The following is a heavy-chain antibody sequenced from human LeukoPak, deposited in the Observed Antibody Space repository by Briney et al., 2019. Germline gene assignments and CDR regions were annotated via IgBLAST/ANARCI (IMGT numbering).Heavy chain of an antibody. CDR3: ARQFYYYDSSGYEY. D-gene: IGHD3-22*01. CDR2: INHSGST. J-gene: IGHJ4*02. Sequence: SETLPLTCAVYGGSFSGYYWSWIRQPPGKGLEWIGEINHSGSTNYNPSLKSRVTISVDTSKNQFSLKLSSVTAADTAVYYCARQFYYYDSSGYEYWGQGTLVTVSS. V-gene: IGHV4-34*01. CDR1: GGSFSGYY.